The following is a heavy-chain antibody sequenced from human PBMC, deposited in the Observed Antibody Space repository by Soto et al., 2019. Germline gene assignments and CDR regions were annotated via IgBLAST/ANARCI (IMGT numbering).Heavy chain of an antibody. CDR1: GYTFTNFG. J-gene: IGHJ5*02. CDR3: ARDYDIWGEDWFDP. V-gene: IGHV1-18*01. D-gene: IGHD3-9*01. CDR2: ISGYNGDT. Sequence: QVQLVQSGGEMRKPGASVKVSCKASGYTFTNFGISWVRQAPGQGFEWVGWISGYNGDTNCAPKFRGRVIMTKDTSTTTAYMELTTLTSDDTAVYYCARDYDIWGEDWFDPWGQGTLVTVSS.